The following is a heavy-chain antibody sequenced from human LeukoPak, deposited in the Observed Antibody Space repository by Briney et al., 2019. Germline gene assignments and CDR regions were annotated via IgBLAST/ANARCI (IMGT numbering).Heavy chain of an antibody. D-gene: IGHD3-22*01. CDR1: GGTFSSYA. CDR2: ISAYNGNT. CDR3: ARVTSDSSGYYLYYFDY. J-gene: IGHJ4*02. Sequence: ASVKVSCKASGGTFSSYAISWVRQAPGQGLEWMGWISAYNGNTNYAQKLQGRVTVTTDTSTSTAYMELRSLRSDDTAVYYCARVTSDSSGYYLYYFDYWGQGTLVTVSS. V-gene: IGHV1-18*01.